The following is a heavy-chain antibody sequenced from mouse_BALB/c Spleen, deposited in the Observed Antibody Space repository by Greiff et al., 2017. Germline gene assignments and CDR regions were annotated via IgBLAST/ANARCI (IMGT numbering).Heavy chain of an antibody. J-gene: IGHJ3*01. V-gene: IGHV5-4*02. CDR3: ARGGDWFAY. CDR1: GFTFSDYY. Sequence: EVKLEESGGGLVKPGGSLKLSCAASGFTFSDYYMYWVRQTPEKRLEWVATISDGGSYTYYPDSVKGRFTISRDNAKNNLYLQMSSLKSEDTAMYYCARGGDWFAYWGQGTLVTVSA. CDR2: ISDGGSYT.